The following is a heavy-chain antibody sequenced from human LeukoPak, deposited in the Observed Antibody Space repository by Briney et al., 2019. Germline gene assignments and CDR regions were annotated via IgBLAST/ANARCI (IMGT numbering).Heavy chain of an antibody. D-gene: IGHD4-17*01. CDR2: ISRSGDST. CDR1: GFTFSSYA. J-gene: IGHJ4*02. V-gene: IGHV3-23*01. CDR3: AKDADGDGDYLLHY. Sequence: GGSLRLSCAASGFTFSSYAMSWVRQAPGKRLEWVAAISRSGDSTFYADSVKGRFTISRDNSKNSVFLQMNSLRDEDTAVYYCAKDADGDGDYLLHYWGQGTLVTVSS.